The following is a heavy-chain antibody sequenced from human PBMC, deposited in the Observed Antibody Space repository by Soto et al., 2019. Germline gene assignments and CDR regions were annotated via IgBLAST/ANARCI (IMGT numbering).Heavy chain of an antibody. CDR1: GFSFSISP. J-gene: IGHJ4*02. CDR3: ARDPKTSGGQHWAFNYFDS. V-gene: IGHV3-30-3*01. Sequence: QPGGSLRLSCAASGFSFSISPMHWVRQAPGKGPEWVALISYDGTNKFYADSVKGRFTISRDNSKSTLYLQVGSLRPEDAAVYYCARDPKTSGGQHWAFNYFDSWGQGTLVTVSS. D-gene: IGHD7-27*01. CDR2: ISYDGTNK.